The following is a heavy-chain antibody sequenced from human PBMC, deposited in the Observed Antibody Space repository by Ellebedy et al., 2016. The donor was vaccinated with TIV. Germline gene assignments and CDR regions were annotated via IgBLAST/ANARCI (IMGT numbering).Heavy chain of an antibody. CDR3: AKESRDGNNYFFDY. V-gene: IGHV3-30*18. J-gene: IGHJ4*02. CDR2: ISYDGSSK. Sequence: GGSLRLXCAASGFTFSRYGMHWVRQAPAKGLEWVAVISYDGSSKDYADSAKGRFSISRDNSQNKLLLQMNSLRAEDTAVYYCAKESRDGNNYFFDYWGQGTLVTVSS. CDR1: GFTFSRYG. D-gene: IGHD5-24*01.